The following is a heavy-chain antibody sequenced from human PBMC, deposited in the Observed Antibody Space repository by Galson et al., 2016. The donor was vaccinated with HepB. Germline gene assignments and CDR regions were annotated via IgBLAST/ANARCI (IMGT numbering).Heavy chain of an antibody. D-gene: IGHD2-2*01. CDR3: TKDQLIVIVPSAGNLFDH. Sequence: SLRLSCAAAGFTFNNYAMHWVRQAPGKGLEWVSGIGGSGGGTHYADSVKGRFTISRDNSKNTLYLQLNSLRAEDTALYYCTKDQLIVIVPSAGNLFDHWGKGTLVTVSS. CDR2: IGGSGGGT. CDR1: GFTFNNYA. V-gene: IGHV3-23*01. J-gene: IGHJ5*02.